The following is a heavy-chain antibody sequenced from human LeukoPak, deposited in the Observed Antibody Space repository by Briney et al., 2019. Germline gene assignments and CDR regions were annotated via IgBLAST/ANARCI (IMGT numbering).Heavy chain of an antibody. Sequence: PSETLSLTCTVSGGSISSGGYHWSWIRQHPGKGLEWIGYIYYSGSTYYNPSLKSRVTISVDTSKNQFSLKLSSVTAADTAVYYCAREGYYYGSGSYSAHNWFDPWGQGTLVTVSS. D-gene: IGHD3-10*01. CDR2: IYYSGST. CDR3: AREGYYYGSGSYSAHNWFDP. V-gene: IGHV4-31*03. CDR1: GGSISSGGYH. J-gene: IGHJ5*02.